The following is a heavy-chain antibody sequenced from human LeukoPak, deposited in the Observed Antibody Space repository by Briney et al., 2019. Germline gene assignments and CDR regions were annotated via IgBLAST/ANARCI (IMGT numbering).Heavy chain of an antibody. CDR1: GFTFSSYE. CDR3: ARPTTYPYDRGGYYYKYFQH. CDR2: ISSSGSTI. V-gene: IGHV3-48*03. J-gene: IGHJ1*01. D-gene: IGHD3-22*01. Sequence: GGSLRLSCAASGFTFSSYEMNWVRQAPGKGLEWVSYISSSGSTIYYADSVKGRFTISRDNAKNSLYLQMNSLRAEDTAVYYCARPTTYPYDRGGYYYKYFQHWGQGTLVTVSS.